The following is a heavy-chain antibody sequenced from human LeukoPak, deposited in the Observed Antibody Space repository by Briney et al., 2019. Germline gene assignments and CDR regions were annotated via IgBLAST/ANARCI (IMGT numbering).Heavy chain of an antibody. CDR2: IKSKTDGGTT. CDR1: GFTFSNAW. D-gene: IGHD3-22*01. Sequence: GGSLRLSCAASGFTFSNAWMSWVRQAPGKGLEWVGRIKSKTDGGTTDYAAPVKGRFTISRDDSKNTLYLQMNSLKTEDTAVYYCTTDPADFAYDSSGYYSGTYYFDYWGQGTLVTVSS. J-gene: IGHJ4*02. V-gene: IGHV3-15*01. CDR3: TTDPADFAYDSSGYYSGTYYFDY.